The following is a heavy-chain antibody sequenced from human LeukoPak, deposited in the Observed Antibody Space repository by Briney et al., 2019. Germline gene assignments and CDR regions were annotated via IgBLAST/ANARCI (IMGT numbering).Heavy chain of an antibody. J-gene: IGHJ4*02. CDR3: TTVPWFGYLYPVGY. CDR2: IYSKSNGGPT. CDR1: GFTFDDAW. D-gene: IGHD3-10*01. Sequence: GGSLRLSCAASGFTFDDAWFNWVRQAPGKGLEWVGRIYSKSNGGPTDYATPVTGRFTISRDDSQNTLYLQMDTLKTEDTAIYYCTTVPWFGYLYPVGYWGQGTLVTVSS. V-gene: IGHV3-15*01.